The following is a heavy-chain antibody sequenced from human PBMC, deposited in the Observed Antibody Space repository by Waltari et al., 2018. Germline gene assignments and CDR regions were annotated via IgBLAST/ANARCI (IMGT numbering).Heavy chain of an antibody. CDR3: ARNSGNYSFLY. CDR2: IYHRGRT. D-gene: IGHD1-26*01. J-gene: IGHJ4*02. CDR1: GYSISGYF. V-gene: IGHV4-38-2*01. Sequence: QVQLQESGPGLLKPSETLSLTCAVSGYSISGYFWGWIRQPPGKGLEWIGSIYHRGRTYYNPSLKSRVTMSVDTSKNQCSLKLSSVTAADTAVYYCARNSGNYSFLYWGQGTLVTVSS.